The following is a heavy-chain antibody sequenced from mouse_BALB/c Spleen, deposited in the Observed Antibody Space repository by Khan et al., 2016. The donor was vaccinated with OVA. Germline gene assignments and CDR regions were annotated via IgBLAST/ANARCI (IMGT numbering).Heavy chain of an antibody. CDR1: GFTFSSYV. CDR2: ISSGGST. J-gene: IGHJ2*01. CDR3: TRGAYRYDEYYFDY. D-gene: IGHD2-14*01. V-gene: IGHV5-6-5*01. Sequence: EVELVESGGGSVKPGGSLKLSCVVSGFTFSSYVMSWVRQTPEKRLEWVASISSGGSTYYPDSVKGRFTISRDNARNIVYLQMSSMRSEDMAMYFCTRGAYRYDEYYFDYWGQGTALTVSS.